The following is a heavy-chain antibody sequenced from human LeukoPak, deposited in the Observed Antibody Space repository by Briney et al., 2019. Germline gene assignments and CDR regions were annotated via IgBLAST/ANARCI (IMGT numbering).Heavy chain of an antibody. CDR2: IYHSGST. CDR1: GYSISSGYY. V-gene: IGHV4-38-2*02. CDR3: ARSYYYDLYFDY. D-gene: IGHD3-22*01. Sequence: SETLSLTCTVSGYSISSGYYWGWIRQPPGKGLEWIGSIYHSGSTYYNPSLKSRVTISVDTSKNQFSLKLSSVTAADTAVYYCARSYYYDLYFDYWGQGTLVTVSS. J-gene: IGHJ4*02.